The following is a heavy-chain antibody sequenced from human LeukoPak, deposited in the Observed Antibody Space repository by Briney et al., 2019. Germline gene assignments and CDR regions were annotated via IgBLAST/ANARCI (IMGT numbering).Heavy chain of an antibody. CDR1: GFTFSSYE. V-gene: IGHV3-48*03. J-gene: IGHJ4*02. CDR3: ARGLSVAGTKASFDY. CDR2: ISSSGSTI. D-gene: IGHD6-19*01. Sequence: GGSLRLSCAASGFTFSSYEMNWVRQAPGKGLEWVSYISSSGSTIYYADSVKGRFTVSRDNARNSLYLQMNSLRDEDTAVYYCARGLSVAGTKASFDYWGQGTLVTVSS.